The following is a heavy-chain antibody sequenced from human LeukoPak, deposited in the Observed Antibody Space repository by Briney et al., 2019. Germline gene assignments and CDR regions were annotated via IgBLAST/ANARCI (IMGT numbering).Heavy chain of an antibody. CDR2: ISRSSSYI. V-gene: IGHV3-21*01. CDR1: WFHFSNFS. Sequence: GSLRLSWAGSWFHFSNFSMEWGRAAPREGLELVSSISRSSSYIYYADSVKGRFTISRDNAKNSLYLQMNSLRAEDTAVYYCARDWGGYCSGGSCYPGYWGQGTLVTVSS. D-gene: IGHD2-15*01. CDR3: ARDWGGYCSGGSCYPGY. J-gene: IGHJ4*02.